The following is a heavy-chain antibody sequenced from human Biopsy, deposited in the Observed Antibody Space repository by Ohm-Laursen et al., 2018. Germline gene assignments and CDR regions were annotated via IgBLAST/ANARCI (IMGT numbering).Heavy chain of an antibody. J-gene: IGHJ5*02. V-gene: IGHV3-23*01. D-gene: IGHD3-3*01. CDR3: ARDLYDFCGGCPFDP. Sequence: SLRLSCSASGFTFSSHAMSWVRQAPGKGLECVSVINGSGGSTYYADPVKGRFTISRDNSKNTLYLQMNSLRAEYTAMYYCARDLYDFCGGCPFDPWGQGTLVTVSP. CDR1: GFTFSSHA. CDR2: INGSGGST.